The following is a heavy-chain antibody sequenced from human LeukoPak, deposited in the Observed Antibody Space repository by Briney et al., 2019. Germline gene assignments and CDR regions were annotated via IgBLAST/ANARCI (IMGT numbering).Heavy chain of an antibody. CDR2: ISGSGST. D-gene: IGHD5-24*01. J-gene: IGHJ3*01. Sequence: SETLSLTCTVSGGSIRSSYWSWIRQPPGKGLEWIGYISGSGSTNYNPSLESRVAISVDTSKNQFSLKLTYVTAAATAVYYCARVMEMATIWGFGGLDFWGQGTMVTVSS. CDR3: ARVMEMATIWGFGGLDF. V-gene: IGHV4-59*01. CDR1: GGSIRSSY.